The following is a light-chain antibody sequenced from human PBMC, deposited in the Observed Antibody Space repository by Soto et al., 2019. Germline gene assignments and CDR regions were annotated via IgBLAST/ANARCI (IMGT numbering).Light chain of an antibody. Sequence: IVLTQSPGTLSLSPGERATLSCRASQSVSNNYLAWYQQKPGQAPRLLIYGASSRATGIPDRFSGSGSGTDFTLTISRLEPEDFAVYYCQQYGSSPGTFGQGTKVEV. CDR2: GAS. V-gene: IGKV3-20*01. CDR1: QSVSNNY. J-gene: IGKJ1*01. CDR3: QQYGSSPGT.